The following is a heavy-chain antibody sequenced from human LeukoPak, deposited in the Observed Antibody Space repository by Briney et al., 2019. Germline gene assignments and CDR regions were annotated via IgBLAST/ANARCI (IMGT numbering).Heavy chain of an antibody. CDR2: ISSRSSYI. Sequence: GGSLRLSCEASGFTLRTYAMIWVRQAPGKGLEWVSSISSRSSYIFYADSAKGRFTISRDNAKNSLYLEMNSLRAEDTAVYYCARDVRGVSDYWGQGTLVTVSS. CDR3: ARDVRGVSDY. J-gene: IGHJ4*02. CDR1: GFTLRTYA. D-gene: IGHD3-10*02. V-gene: IGHV3-21*06.